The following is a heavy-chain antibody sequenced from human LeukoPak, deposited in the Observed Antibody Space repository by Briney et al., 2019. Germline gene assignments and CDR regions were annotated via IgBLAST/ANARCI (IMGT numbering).Heavy chain of an antibody. CDR2: ISGSGGST. V-gene: IGHV3-23*01. Sequence: GGSLRLSCAASGFTFSSYAMSWVRQAPGKGLEWVSAISGSGGSTYYADSVKGRFTISRDSSKNTLYLQMNSLRAEDTAVYYCAAPGYSSSWYEDYWGQGTLVTVSS. D-gene: IGHD6-13*01. CDR3: AAPGYSSSWYEDY. J-gene: IGHJ4*02. CDR1: GFTFSSYA.